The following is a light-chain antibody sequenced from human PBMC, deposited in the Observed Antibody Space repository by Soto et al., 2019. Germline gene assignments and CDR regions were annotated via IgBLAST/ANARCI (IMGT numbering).Light chain of an antibody. CDR3: NSYTNSDTPYYV. V-gene: IGLV2-14*03. Sequence: QSALTQPASVSGSPGQSITISCTGTSSDVGDYDYVSWYQHHPGKAPKLMIYDVSYRPSGVSNRFSGSKSGNTASLTISGLQAEDEADYYCNSYTNSDTPYYVFGTGTKLTVL. J-gene: IGLJ1*01. CDR1: SSDVGDYDY. CDR2: DVS.